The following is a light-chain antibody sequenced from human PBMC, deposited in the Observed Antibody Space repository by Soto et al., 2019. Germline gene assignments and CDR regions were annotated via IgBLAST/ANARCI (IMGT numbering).Light chain of an antibody. CDR2: GAS. J-gene: IGKJ5*01. CDR1: QSVSNN. V-gene: IGKV3-15*01. CDR3: QQYGSSPLT. Sequence: EIVMTQSPATLSVSPGETDTLYCRASQSVSNNVAWYQQKPGQAPRLLILGASTRATGIPARFSGSGSGTEFTLSISRLEPEDFAVYYCQQYGSSPLTFGQGTRLEIK.